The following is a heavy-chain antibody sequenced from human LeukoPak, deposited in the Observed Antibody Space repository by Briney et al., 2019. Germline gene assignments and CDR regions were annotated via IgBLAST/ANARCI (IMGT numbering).Heavy chain of an antibody. J-gene: IGHJ6*03. CDR1: GFTFSSYA. CDR3: ARDGDMATFFRYYYYYMDV. Sequence: HSGGSLRLSCAASGFTFSSYAMHWVRQAPGKGLEWVAVISYDGSNKYYADSVKGRFTISGDNSKNTLYLQMNSLRAEDTAVYYCARDGDMATFFRYYYYYMDVWGKGTTVTVSS. V-gene: IGHV3-30*01. D-gene: IGHD5-24*01. CDR2: ISYDGSNK.